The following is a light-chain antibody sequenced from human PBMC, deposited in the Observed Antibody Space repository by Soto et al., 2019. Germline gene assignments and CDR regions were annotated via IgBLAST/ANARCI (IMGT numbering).Light chain of an antibody. CDR2: SNN. CDR1: SSNIGSNT. V-gene: IGLV1-44*01. Sequence: VLTQPPSPSGTPGQRVTISGSGSSSNIGSNTVNWYQQLPGTAPKLLIYSNNQRPSGVPDRFSGSKSGTSASLAISGLQSEDEADYYCAAWDDSLNGYVFGTGTKVTLL. J-gene: IGLJ1*01. CDR3: AAWDDSLNGYV.